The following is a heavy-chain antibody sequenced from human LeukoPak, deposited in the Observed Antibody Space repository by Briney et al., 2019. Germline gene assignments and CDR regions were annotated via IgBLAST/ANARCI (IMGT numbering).Heavy chain of an antibody. D-gene: IGHD2-15*01. CDR3: ARDYQLLLNFLNPNWYFDL. J-gene: IGHJ2*01. Sequence: PGRSLRLSCAASGFTFDDYAMHWVRQPPGKGLEWVSGISWNSGSMGYADSVKGRFTISRDNAKNSLYLQMNSLRAEDTAVYYCARDYQLLLNFLNPNWYFDLWGRGTLVTVSS. CDR1: GFTFDDYA. V-gene: IGHV3-9*01. CDR2: ISWNSGSM.